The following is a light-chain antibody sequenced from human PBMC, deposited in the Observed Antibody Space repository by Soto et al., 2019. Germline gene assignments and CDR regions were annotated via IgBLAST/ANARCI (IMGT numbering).Light chain of an antibody. Sequence: QSALTQPASVSGSPGQSITISCTGTSSDVGGYNYVSWYQQHPGKAPKLMIYDVSNRPSGVSNRFSGSKSGNTASLTISGLQAEDAADYYCSSYTSSSTRVFGGGTKLT. J-gene: IGLJ2*01. CDR3: SSYTSSSTRV. V-gene: IGLV2-14*01. CDR1: SSDVGGYNY. CDR2: DVS.